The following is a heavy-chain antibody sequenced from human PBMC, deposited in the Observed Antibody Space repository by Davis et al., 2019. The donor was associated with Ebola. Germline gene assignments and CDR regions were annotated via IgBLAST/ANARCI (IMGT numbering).Heavy chain of an antibody. V-gene: IGHV3-23*01. D-gene: IGHD3-3*01. CDR2: ISGSGGST. J-gene: IGHJ4*02. CDR3: AKDTPPYYDFWSGYFGY. CDR1: GFTFDDYA. Sequence: GGSLRLSCVASGFTFDDYAVHWVRQAPGKGLEWVSAISGSGGSTYYADSVKGRFTISRDNSKNTLYLQMNSLRAEDTAVYYCAKDTPPYYDFWSGYFGYWGQGTLVTVSS.